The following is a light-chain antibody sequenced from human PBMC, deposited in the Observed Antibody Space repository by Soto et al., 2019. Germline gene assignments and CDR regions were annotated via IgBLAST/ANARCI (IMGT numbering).Light chain of an antibody. Sequence: QSVLTQPPSASGTPGQRVTTSCFGRSSNIGRNAVSWYQQFPGTAPKLLIHNNNQRPSGVPDRFAGSKSGTSASLAISGLQSEDEADYYCAAWDDRLTGWVFGGGTELTVL. J-gene: IGLJ3*02. CDR1: SSNIGRNA. V-gene: IGLV1-44*01. CDR3: AAWDDRLTGWV. CDR2: NNN.